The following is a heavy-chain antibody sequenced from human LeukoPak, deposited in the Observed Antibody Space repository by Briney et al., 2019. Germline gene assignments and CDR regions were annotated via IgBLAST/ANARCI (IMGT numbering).Heavy chain of an antibody. V-gene: IGHV4-61*02. CDR3: AGGPLWFGELFYYYYYMDV. D-gene: IGHD3-10*01. CDR1: GGSISSGSYY. Sequence: PSQTLSLTCTVSGGSISSGSYYWSWIRQPAGKGLEWIGRIYTSGSTNYNPSLKSRVTISVDTSKNQFSLKLSSVTAADTAVYYCAGGPLWFGELFYYYYYMDVWGKGTTVTISS. J-gene: IGHJ6*03. CDR2: IYTSGST.